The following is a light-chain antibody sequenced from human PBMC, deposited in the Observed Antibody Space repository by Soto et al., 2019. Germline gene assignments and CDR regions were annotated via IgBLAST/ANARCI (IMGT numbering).Light chain of an antibody. V-gene: IGKV3-15*01. Sequence: EIVMTQSPATLSVSPGERATLSCRASQSVSSNLAWYQQKPGQAPRLIIYGASTRATGIPARFSGSGSGTEFTLTISSLQSEDVAVYYCQQYNNWPLRTFGQGTKVEIK. J-gene: IGKJ1*01. CDR2: GAS. CDR1: QSVSSN. CDR3: QQYNNWPLRT.